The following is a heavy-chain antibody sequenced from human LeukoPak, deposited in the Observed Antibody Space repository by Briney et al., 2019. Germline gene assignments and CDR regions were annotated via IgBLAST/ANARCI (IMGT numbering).Heavy chain of an antibody. CDR2: ISSSSSYI. V-gene: IGHV3-21*04. CDR1: GFTFSSYS. J-gene: IGHJ6*02. D-gene: IGHD3-10*01. CDR3: AKDRSVWVADTQYYGMDV. Sequence: GGSLRLSCAASGFTFSSYSMNWVRQAPGKGLEWVSTISSSSSYIYYADSVKGRFTISRDNAKNSLYLQMNSLRAEDTALYYCAKDRSVWVADTQYYGMDVWGQGTTVTVSS.